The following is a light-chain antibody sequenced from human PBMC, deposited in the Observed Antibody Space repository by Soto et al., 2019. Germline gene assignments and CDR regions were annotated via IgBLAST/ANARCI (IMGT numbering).Light chain of an antibody. J-gene: IGKJ2*01. Sequence: DIQMTQSPSSLSASVGDRVTITCRASQSISNSLNWYQQKPGKAPDLLIYAASNLQSGVPPRFTGSGSGTDFTLTISSLQPEDFTTYYCQQSYSSPQMYTFGQGTKLEIK. V-gene: IGKV1-39*01. CDR2: AAS. CDR3: QQSYSSPQMYT. CDR1: QSISNS.